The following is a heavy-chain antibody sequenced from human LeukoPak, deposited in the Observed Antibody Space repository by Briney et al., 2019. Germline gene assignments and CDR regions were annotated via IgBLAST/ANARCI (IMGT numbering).Heavy chain of an antibody. D-gene: IGHD6-13*01. CDR3: ARTYSSSSGEYFQH. CDR1: GYTFTSYD. CDR2: INPNSGGT. V-gene: IGHV1-2*02. J-gene: IGHJ1*01. Sequence: ASVKVSCKASGYTFTSYDINWVRQATGQGLEWMGWINPNSGGTNYAQKFQGRVTMTRDTSISTAYMELSRLRSDDTAVYYCARTYSSSSGEYFQHWGQGTLVTVSS.